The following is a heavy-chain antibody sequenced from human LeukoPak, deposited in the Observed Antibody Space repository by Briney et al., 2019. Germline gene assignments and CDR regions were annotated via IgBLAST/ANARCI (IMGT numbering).Heavy chain of an antibody. J-gene: IGHJ5*01. CDR2: ISYDGSNK. Sequence: PRGSLRLSCAASGFTFSSYAMHWVRQAPGKGLEWVAVISYDGSNKYYADSVKGRFTISRDNSKNTLYLQMNSLRAEDTAVYYCARDVRYCSGGSCYKPTNWFDPWGQGTLVTVSS. CDR3: ARDVRYCSGGSCYKPTNWFDP. V-gene: IGHV3-30*01. CDR1: GFTFSSYA. D-gene: IGHD2-15*01.